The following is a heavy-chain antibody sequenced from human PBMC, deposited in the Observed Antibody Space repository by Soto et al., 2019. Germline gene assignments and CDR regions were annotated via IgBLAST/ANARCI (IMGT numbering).Heavy chain of an antibody. J-gene: IGHJ3*02. CDR1: GFMFSSYA. Sequence: GGSLRLSCEASGFMFSSYAMSWVRQAPGKGLEWVSSINYNGRNTYYADSVKGRFIISRDNSKNTLYLQMNSLRAEDTALYYCAKVPTGEMATVFQAFDIWGHGTMVTVSS. CDR2: INYNGRNT. V-gene: IGHV3-23*01. CDR3: AKVPTGEMATVFQAFDI. D-gene: IGHD4-4*01.